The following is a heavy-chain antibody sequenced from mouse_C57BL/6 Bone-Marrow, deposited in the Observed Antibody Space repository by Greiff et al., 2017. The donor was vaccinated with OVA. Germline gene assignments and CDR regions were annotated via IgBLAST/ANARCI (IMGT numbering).Heavy chain of an antibody. CDR1: GFTFTDYY. CDR3: AKVVAGDWYFDV. CDR2: IRNKANGYTT. J-gene: IGHJ1*03. D-gene: IGHD1-1*01. V-gene: IGHV7-3*01. Sequence: EVKLMESGGGLVQPGGSLSLSCAASGFTFTDYYMSWVRQPPGKALEWLGFIRNKANGYTTEYSASVKGRFTISRDNSQSILYLQMNALRAEDSATYYCAKVVAGDWYFDVWGTGTTVTVSS.